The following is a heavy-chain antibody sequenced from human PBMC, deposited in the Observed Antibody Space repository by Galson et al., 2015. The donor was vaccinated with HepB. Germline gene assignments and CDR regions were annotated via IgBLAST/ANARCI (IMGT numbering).Heavy chain of an antibody. CDR3: ARDRYGSGLRITSYWYFDL. CDR2: ISSSSSTI. Sequence: SLRLSCAASGFTSSSYSMNWVRQAPGKGLEWVSYISSSSSTIYYADSVKGRFTISRDNAKNSLYLQMNSLRDEDTAVYYCARDRYGSGLRITSYWYFDLWGRGTLVTVSS. V-gene: IGHV3-48*02. CDR1: GFTSSSYS. D-gene: IGHD3-10*01. J-gene: IGHJ2*01.